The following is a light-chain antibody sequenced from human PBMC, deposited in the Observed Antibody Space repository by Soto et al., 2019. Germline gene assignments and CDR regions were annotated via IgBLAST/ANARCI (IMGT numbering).Light chain of an antibody. CDR3: MQGTHWPPIT. CDR1: QSLVYSDGNTY. J-gene: IGKJ5*01. CDR2: KVS. Sequence: DVVMTQSPLSLPVTLGQPASISCRSSQSLVYSDGNTYLNWFQQRPGQSPMRLIYKVSNRDSGVPDRFSGSGSGTDFTLKISRVEAEDVAVYYCMQGTHWPPITFGQGTRLEIK. V-gene: IGKV2-30*01.